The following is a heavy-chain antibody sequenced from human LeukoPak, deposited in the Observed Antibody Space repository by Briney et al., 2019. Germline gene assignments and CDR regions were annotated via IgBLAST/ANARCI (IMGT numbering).Heavy chain of an antibody. D-gene: IGHD3-10*01. J-gene: IGHJ4*02. CDR3: AKVPLLWFGESHFDY. CDR1: GFTFSSYA. Sequence: TEGSLRLSCAASGFTFSSYARSWVRQAPGKGLEWISAISGSGGSTYYADSVKGRFTISRDNSKNTLYLQMNSLRAEDTAVYYCAKVPLLWFGESHFDYWGQGTLVTVSS. V-gene: IGHV3-23*01. CDR2: ISGSGGST.